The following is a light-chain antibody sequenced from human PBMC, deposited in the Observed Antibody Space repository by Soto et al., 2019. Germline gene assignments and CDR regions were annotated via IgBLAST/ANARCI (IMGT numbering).Light chain of an antibody. CDR3: AAWDAGVSGPA. CDR1: SSNIGSKY. Sequence: QSALTQPPSASGTPGQRVTISCSGSSSNIGSKYVYWYQQLPGTAPKLLMYRNNQRPSGVPDRFSGSKSGTSASLAISGLRSEDEADYYCAAWDAGVSGPAFGGGTKVTVL. V-gene: IGLV1-47*01. J-gene: IGLJ2*01. CDR2: RNN.